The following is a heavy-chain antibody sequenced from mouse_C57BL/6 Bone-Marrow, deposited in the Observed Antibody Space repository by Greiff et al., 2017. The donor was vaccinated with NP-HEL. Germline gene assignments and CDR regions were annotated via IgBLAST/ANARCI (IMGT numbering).Heavy chain of an antibody. CDR1: GFSLSTFGMG. Sequence: QVTLKECGPGILQPSQTLSLTCSFSGFSLSTFGMGVGWIRQPSGKGLEWLAHIWWDDDKYYNPALKSRLTISKDTSKNQVFLKIANVDTADTATYYCARIGGDYYGRPYYFDYWGQGTTLTVSS. CDR3: ARIGGDYYGRPYYFDY. J-gene: IGHJ2*01. CDR2: IWWDDDK. V-gene: IGHV8-8*01. D-gene: IGHD1-1*01.